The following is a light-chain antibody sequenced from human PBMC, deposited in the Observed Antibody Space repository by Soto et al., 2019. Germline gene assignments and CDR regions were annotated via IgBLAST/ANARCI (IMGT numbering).Light chain of an antibody. V-gene: IGKV1-5*01. J-gene: IGKJ1*01. CDR2: DAS. CDR3: QKYSSAPWT. CDR1: QSISSW. Sequence: DIQMTQSPSTLSASVGDRVTITCRASQSISSWLAWYQQKPGKAPKLLIYDASSLESGVPSRFSGSGSGTEFTLTISSLQPDDFATYYCQKYSSAPWTFGQGTNVEIK.